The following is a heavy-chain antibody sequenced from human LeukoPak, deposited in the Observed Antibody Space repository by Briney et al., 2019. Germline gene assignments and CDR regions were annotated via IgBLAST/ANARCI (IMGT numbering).Heavy chain of an antibody. CDR3: AKDWTTVVTPKGYYFDS. J-gene: IGHJ4*02. V-gene: IGHV3-23*01. Sequence: GGSLRPSCAASGFSFNNYAMSWVRQAPGKGLEWVSAISTTGGSTYYADSVKGRFTISRDNSKNTLSLQMDSLRVEDTAVYYCAKDWTTVVTPKGYYFDSWGQGTLVTVSS. CDR2: ISTTGGST. D-gene: IGHD4-23*01. CDR1: GFSFNNYA.